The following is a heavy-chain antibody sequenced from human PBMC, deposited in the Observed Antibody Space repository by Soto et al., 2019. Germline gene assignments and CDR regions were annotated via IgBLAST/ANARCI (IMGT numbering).Heavy chain of an antibody. CDR1: GFTFSSYW. D-gene: IGHD2-15*01. Sequence: GGSLRLSCAASGFTFSSYWMHWVRQAPGKGLVRVSRINSDGSSTSYADSVKGRFTISRDNAKNTLYLQMNSLRAEDTAVYYCARGYCSGGSCYYYYYMDVWGKGTTVTVSS. CDR3: ARGYCSGGSCYYYYYMDV. CDR2: INSDGSST. V-gene: IGHV3-74*01. J-gene: IGHJ6*03.